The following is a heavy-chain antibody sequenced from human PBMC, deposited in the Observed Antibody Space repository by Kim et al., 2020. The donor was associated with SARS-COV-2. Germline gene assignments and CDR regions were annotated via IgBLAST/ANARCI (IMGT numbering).Heavy chain of an antibody. CDR3: ARDLVRGVYYYGMEV. V-gene: IGHV1-18*01. CDR2: INTNNGNT. CDR1: GYTFTSYG. J-gene: IGHJ6*02. Sequence: ASVKVSCKASGYTFTSYGMSWVRQAPGQGLEWMGWINTNNGNTNYAQSLQGRVIMTTDTSTSTAYLELRSLKAEDTAVYYCARDLVRGVYYYGMEVWGHG. D-gene: IGHD2-21*01.